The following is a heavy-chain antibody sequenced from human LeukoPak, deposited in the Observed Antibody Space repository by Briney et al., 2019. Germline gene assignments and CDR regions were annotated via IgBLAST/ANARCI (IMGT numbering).Heavy chain of an antibody. V-gene: IGHV1-2*02. D-gene: IGHD3-10*01. Sequence: ASVKVSCKASGYTFTGYNIHWVRQTPRQGLEWMGWINPNNVGTNYAQKFHGRVTLTRDTSISTAYMELSRLRSDDPAVYYCARDPGFGLSADAFDIWGQGTMVTVSS. J-gene: IGHJ3*02. CDR3: ARDPGFGLSADAFDI. CDR2: INPNNVGT. CDR1: GYTFTGYN.